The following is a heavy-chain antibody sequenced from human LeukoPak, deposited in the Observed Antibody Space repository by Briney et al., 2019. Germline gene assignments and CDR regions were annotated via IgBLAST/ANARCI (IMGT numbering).Heavy chain of an antibody. CDR1: GFMFSNYA. J-gene: IGHJ4*02. Sequence: PGGSLRLSCAASGFMFSNYAMHWVRQAPGKGLEWVAVISNDASYKYYADSVKGRFTISRDNSKNTLYLQMNSLRAEDTAVYYCARKGIVGARATHFDYRGQGILVAVSS. V-gene: IGHV3-30-3*01. CDR2: ISNDASYK. CDR3: ARKGIVGARATHFDY. D-gene: IGHD1-26*01.